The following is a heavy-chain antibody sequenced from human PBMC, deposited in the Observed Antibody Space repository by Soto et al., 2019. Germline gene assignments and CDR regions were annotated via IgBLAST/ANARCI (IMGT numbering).Heavy chain of an antibody. CDR3: ARDNSAANGVLDH. CDR1: GYTFTNYY. CDR2: INPSARSA. V-gene: IGHV1-46*04. J-gene: IGHJ4*02. Sequence: QVQLVQSGAEVKSPGASVKLSCKAAGYTFTNYYLHWVRQAPGQGLEWVGMINPSARSASYALNLRGRLTMERDTPTTTVYMELSRLTSEDTAVYFCARDNSAANGVLDHWGQGTLVTVSS. D-gene: IGHD1-1*01.